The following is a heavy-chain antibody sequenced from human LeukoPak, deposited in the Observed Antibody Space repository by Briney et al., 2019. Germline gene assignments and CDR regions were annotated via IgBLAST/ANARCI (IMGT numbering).Heavy chain of an antibody. CDR2: INHSGST. V-gene: IGHV4-34*01. Sequence: SETLSLTCAVYGGSFSGYYWSWIRQPPGKGLEWIGEINHSGSTNYNPSLKSRVTISVDTSKNQFSLKLSSVTAADTAVYYCARRGGKDFAAWGQGTLVTVSS. D-gene: IGHD4-23*01. CDR3: ARRGGKDFAA. CDR1: GGSFSGYY. J-gene: IGHJ4*02.